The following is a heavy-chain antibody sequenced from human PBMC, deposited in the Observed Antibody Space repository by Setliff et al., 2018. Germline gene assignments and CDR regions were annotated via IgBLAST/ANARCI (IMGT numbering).Heavy chain of an antibody. D-gene: IGHD3-22*01. J-gene: IGHJ4*02. CDR1: GFTFGDYA. CDR2: ISWDGTKT. V-gene: IGHV3-30*04. CDR3: AKVLDTTGYYYFDF. Sequence: GGSLRLSCTASGFTFGDYAMHWVRQAPGKGLEWVALISWDGTKTSYADSVRGRFTISRDGSKSTLYLDMSSLRSEDTAVYYCAKVLDTTGYYYFDFWGQGTLVTVSS.